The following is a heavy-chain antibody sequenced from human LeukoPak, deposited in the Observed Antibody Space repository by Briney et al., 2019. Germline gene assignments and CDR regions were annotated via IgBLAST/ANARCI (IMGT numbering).Heavy chain of an antibody. V-gene: IGHV3-48*04. Sequence: GGSLRLSCAASGFTFSSYSMNWVRQAPGKGLEWVSYISSSSSTIYYADSVKGRFTISRDNAKNSLYLQMNSLRSEDTAVYYCAFLAPQLPLDYWGQGTLVTVSS. CDR2: ISSSSSTI. D-gene: IGHD1-7*01. CDR3: AFLAPQLPLDY. J-gene: IGHJ4*02. CDR1: GFTFSSYS.